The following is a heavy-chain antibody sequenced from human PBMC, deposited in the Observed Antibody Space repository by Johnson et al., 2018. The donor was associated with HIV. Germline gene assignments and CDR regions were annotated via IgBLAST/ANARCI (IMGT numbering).Heavy chain of an antibody. CDR2: ISWNSGSI. Sequence: VQLVESGGGLVQPGRSLRLSCAASGFTFDDYVMHWVRQAPGKGLEWVSGISWNSGSIGYADSVKGRFTISRDNAKNSLYLQMNSLRAEDTAVYYCAKDQWSSSWTNDAFDFWGQGTMVTVSS. J-gene: IGHJ3*01. D-gene: IGHD6-13*01. V-gene: IGHV3-9*01. CDR3: AKDQWSSSWTNDAFDF. CDR1: GFTFDDYV.